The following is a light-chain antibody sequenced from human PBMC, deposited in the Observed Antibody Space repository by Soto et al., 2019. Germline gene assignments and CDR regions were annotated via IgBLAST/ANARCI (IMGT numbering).Light chain of an antibody. Sequence: QSALPQPASVSGSPGQSITISCTGTSSDVGSYNLVSWYQQHPGKAPKLMIYEGSKRPSGVSNRSSGSKSGNTASLTISGLQAEDEADYYCCSYAGSSTPVVFGGGTKLTVL. CDR3: CSYAGSSTPVV. CDR2: EGS. J-gene: IGLJ2*01. V-gene: IGLV2-23*01. CDR1: SSDVGSYNL.